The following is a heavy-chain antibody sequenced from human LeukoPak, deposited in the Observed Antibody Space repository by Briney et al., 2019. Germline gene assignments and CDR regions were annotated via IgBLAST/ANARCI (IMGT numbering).Heavy chain of an antibody. CDR3: ARIESNTYDSSDSDY. CDR1: GFAFSSYG. CDR2: ISSSSSYI. J-gene: IGHJ4*02. Sequence: GGSLRLSCAASGFAFSSYGMNWVRQAPGKGLEWVSSISSSSSYIYYADSVKGRFTISRDNAKNSPYLQMNSLRAEDTAVYYCARIESNTYDSSDSDYWGQGTLVTVSS. D-gene: IGHD3-22*01. V-gene: IGHV3-21*01.